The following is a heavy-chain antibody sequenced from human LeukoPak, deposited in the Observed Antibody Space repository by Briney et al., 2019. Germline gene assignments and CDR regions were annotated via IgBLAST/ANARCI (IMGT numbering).Heavy chain of an antibody. CDR1: GYTFTGYY. J-gene: IGHJ6*02. Sequence: GASVKVSCKASGYTFTGYYMHWVRQAPGQGLEWMGWINPNSGGTNYAQKFQGRVTITRDTSISTAYMELSRLRSDDTAVYYCARDLSTTVTVYYYYGMDVWGQGTTVTVSS. CDR3: ARDLSTTVTVYYYYGMDV. CDR2: INPNSGGT. D-gene: IGHD4-17*01. V-gene: IGHV1-2*02.